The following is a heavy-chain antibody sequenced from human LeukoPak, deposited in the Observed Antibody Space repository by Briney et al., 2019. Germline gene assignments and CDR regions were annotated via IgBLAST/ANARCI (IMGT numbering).Heavy chain of an antibody. V-gene: IGHV4-4*07. CDR1: GGSISSYY. CDR3: AKTYYYYYMDV. J-gene: IGHJ6*03. Sequence: PSETLSLTCTVSGGSISSYYWSWLRQPARKGLEWIGRIYTSGSTNYNPPLKSRVTMSVDTSKNQFSLKLSSVTAADTAVYYCAKTYYYYYMDVWGKGTTVTVSS. CDR2: IYTSGST.